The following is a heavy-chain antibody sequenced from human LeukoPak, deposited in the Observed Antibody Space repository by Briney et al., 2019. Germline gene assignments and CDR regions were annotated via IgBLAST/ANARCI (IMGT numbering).Heavy chain of an antibody. Sequence: SETLSLTCAVYGGSFSGYYWSWIRQPPGKGLEWIGSIYHSGSTYYNPSLKSRVTVSVDTSKNQFSLRLSSVNAADTAVYYCARAGRGSGSYYTFFDYWGQGTLVTVSP. CDR1: GGSFSGYY. V-gene: IGHV4-34*01. CDR2: IYHSGST. CDR3: ARAGRGSGSYYTFFDY. J-gene: IGHJ4*02. D-gene: IGHD3-10*01.